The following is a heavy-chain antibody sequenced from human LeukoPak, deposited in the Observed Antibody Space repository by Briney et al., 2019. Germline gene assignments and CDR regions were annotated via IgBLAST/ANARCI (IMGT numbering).Heavy chain of an antibody. Sequence: SETLSLTCTVSGGSISSSSYYWGWIRQPPGKGLEWIGSIYYSGSTYYNPSLKSRVTISVDTSKNQFSLKLSSVTAADTAVYYCARGRRWLQVGYFDYWGQGTLVTVSS. V-gene: IGHV4-39*07. D-gene: IGHD5-24*01. J-gene: IGHJ4*02. CDR1: GGSISSSSYY. CDR2: IYYSGST. CDR3: ARGRRWLQVGYFDY.